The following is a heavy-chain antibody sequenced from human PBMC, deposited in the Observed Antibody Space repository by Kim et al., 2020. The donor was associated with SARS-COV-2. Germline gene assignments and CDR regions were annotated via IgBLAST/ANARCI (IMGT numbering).Heavy chain of an antibody. D-gene: IGHD4-17*01. CDR1: GGSISSSNW. J-gene: IGHJ3*02. Sequence: SETLSLTCAVSGGSISSSNWWSWVRQPPGKGLEWIGEIYHSGSTNYNPSLKSRVTISVDKSKNQFSLKLSSVTAADTAVYYCARDLVMTTVTGAFDIWGQGIMVTVSS. V-gene: IGHV4-4*02. CDR3: ARDLVMTTVTGAFDI. CDR2: IYHSGST.